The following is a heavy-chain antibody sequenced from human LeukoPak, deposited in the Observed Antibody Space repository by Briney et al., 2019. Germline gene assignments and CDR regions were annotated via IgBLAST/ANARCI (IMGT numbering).Heavy chain of an antibody. CDR3: ARYYDSSGYYHRAYDY. D-gene: IGHD3-22*01. Sequence: ASVKVSCKGSGYNFDRYGVNWVRQAPGQGLEWVGWISTYNGNTFYAQKFEGRVSMTTDTSTNTVYMDLRSLKSDDTAVYYCARYYDSSGYYHRAYDYWGQGTLVTVSS. CDR2: ISTYNGNT. CDR1: GYNFDRYG. V-gene: IGHV1-18*04. J-gene: IGHJ4*02.